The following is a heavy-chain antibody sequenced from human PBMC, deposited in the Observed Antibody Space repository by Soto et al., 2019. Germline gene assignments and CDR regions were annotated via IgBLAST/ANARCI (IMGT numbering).Heavy chain of an antibody. Sequence: GESLKISCKGSGFIFTNSLITWVRQEPGKGLKWMGRIAPGDSHTYYSPSLQGHVTISADKSISTAYLQWSSLQASDTGIYYCARQLPGKLDVWGQGTTVTVSS. CDR3: ARQLPGKLDV. D-gene: IGHD2-2*01. CDR2: IAPGDSHT. J-gene: IGHJ6*02. V-gene: IGHV5-10-1*01. CDR1: GFIFTNSL.